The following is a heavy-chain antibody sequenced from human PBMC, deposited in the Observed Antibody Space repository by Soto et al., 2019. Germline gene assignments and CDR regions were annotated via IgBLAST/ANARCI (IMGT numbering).Heavy chain of an antibody. D-gene: IGHD3-16*01. CDR1: GYTFTNFG. CDR3: ARGGTPIDY. CDR2: ISAYNGNT. Sequence: QVQLVQSGAEVKKPGASVKVSCKTSGYTFTNFGLSWVRQAPGQGLEWMGWISAYNGNTNYAQNFQGRVTMTTDTSTSTAYMGLRSPRSEDTAVYYWARGGTPIDYWGQVALVTVSA. V-gene: IGHV1-18*01. J-gene: IGHJ4*02.